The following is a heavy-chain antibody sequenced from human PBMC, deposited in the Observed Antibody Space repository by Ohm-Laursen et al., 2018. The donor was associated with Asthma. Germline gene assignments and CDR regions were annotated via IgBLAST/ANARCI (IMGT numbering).Heavy chain of an antibody. CDR1: GGTFTNYA. CDR2: VIPILGTT. CDR3: ARGGYSGYDLYYSMDV. Sequence: ASVKVSCKASGGTFTNYAISWVRQAPGQGLEWMGGVIPILGTTNYAQNFQGRITITADESTSTAYMDLSSLRSEDTAVYYCARGGYSGYDLYYSMDVWGQGTTVTVSS. D-gene: IGHD5-12*01. V-gene: IGHV1-69*13. J-gene: IGHJ6*03.